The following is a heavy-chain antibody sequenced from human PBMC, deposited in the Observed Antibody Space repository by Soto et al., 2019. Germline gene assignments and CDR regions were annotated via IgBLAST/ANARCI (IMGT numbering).Heavy chain of an antibody. CDR3: AKYTYGDDRPSWYFDL. CDR2: ITESGGGT. J-gene: IGHJ2*01. V-gene: IGHV3-23*01. CDR1: GFTFSSFA. D-gene: IGHD4-17*01. Sequence: VHLLESGGGLVQPGGSLRLSCAASGFTFSSFAMSWVRQTPGKGLEWVSGITESGGGTFYADSVKGRFTISRDNSKKTLDLQMNALRAEDTAVYHCAKYTYGDDRPSWYFDLWGRGTLVTVSS.